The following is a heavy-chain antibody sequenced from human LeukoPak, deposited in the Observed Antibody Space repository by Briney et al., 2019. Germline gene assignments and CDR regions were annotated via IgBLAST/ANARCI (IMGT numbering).Heavy chain of an antibody. CDR2: IRSKAYGGTT. CDR1: GFTFGDYA. V-gene: IGHV3-49*04. D-gene: IGHD5-18*01. J-gene: IGHJ4*02. CDR3: TREGAMALH. Sequence: PGGSLRLSCTASGFTFGDYAMSWVRQAPGKGLEWVGFIRSKAYGGTTEYAASVKGRFTISRDDSKSIAYLQMNSLKTEDTAVYYCTREGAMALHWGQGTLVTVSS.